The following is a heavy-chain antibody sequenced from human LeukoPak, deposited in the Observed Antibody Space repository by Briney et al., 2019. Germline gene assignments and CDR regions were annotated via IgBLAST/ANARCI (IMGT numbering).Heavy chain of an antibody. CDR3: AKGLCSSTSCFFDY. V-gene: IGHV3-30*02. D-gene: IGHD2-2*01. CDR1: GFTFSSYG. J-gene: IGHJ4*02. CDR2: IRYDGSNK. Sequence: GGSLRLSFAASGFTFSSYGMHWVRQAPGKGLEWVAFIRYDGSNKYYADSVKGRFTISRDNSENTLYLQMNSLRAEDTAVYYCAKGLCSSTSCFFDYWGQGTLVTVSS.